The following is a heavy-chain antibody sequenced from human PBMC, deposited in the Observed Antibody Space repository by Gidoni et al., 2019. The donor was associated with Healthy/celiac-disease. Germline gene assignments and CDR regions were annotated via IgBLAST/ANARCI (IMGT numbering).Heavy chain of an antibody. CDR2: ISSSGSTI. V-gene: IGHV3-11*01. Sequence: QVQLVESGGGLVKPGGSLRLSCAASGFTFRDYYMSWIRQAPGKGLEWVSYISSSGSTIYYADSVKGRFTISRDNAKNSLYLQMNSLRAEDTAVYYCARDYRYSSGWYEGDAFDIWGQGTMVTVSS. CDR1: GFTFRDYY. J-gene: IGHJ3*02. CDR3: ARDYRYSSGWYEGDAFDI. D-gene: IGHD6-19*01.